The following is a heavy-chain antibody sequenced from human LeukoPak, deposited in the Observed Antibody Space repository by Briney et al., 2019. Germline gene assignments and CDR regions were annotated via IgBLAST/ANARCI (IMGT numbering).Heavy chain of an antibody. V-gene: IGHV3-30*03. D-gene: IGHD6-19*01. CDR2: ISYGGSNK. CDR1: GFTFSSYG. J-gene: IGHJ4*02. Sequence: PGGSLRLSCAASGFTFSSYGMHWVRQAPGKGLEWVAVISYGGSNKYYADSVKGRFTISRDNSKNSLYLQMSSLRSEDTALYYCARESESSGWYDYWGQGTLVTVSS. CDR3: ARESESSGWYDY.